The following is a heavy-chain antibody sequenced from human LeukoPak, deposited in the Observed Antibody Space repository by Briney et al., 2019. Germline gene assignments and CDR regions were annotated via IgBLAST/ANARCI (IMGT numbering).Heavy chain of an antibody. CDR3: AKGGEVVSATRVDY. D-gene: IGHD2-15*01. CDR2: PSGSGGST. Sequence: GGSLRLSCLASGFTFSTYAVSWVRQAPGKGLEWVSAPSGSGGSTYYADSVKGRFTISRENSKNTLYLQMNSLRVEDTAVYYCAKGGEVVSATRVDYWGQGTLVSVSS. J-gene: IGHJ4*02. CDR1: GFTFSTYA. V-gene: IGHV3-23*01.